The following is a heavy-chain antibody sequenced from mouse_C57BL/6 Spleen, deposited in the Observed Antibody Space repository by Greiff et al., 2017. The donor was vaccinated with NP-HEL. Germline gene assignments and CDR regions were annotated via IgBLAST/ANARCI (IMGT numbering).Heavy chain of an antibody. CDR1: GYTFTSYW. V-gene: IGHV1-69*01. D-gene: IGHD1-1*01. CDR2: IDPYDSYT. CDR3: ARSCYGSSCGFDY. Sequence: QVQLQQPGAELVMPGASVKLSCKASGYTFTSYWMHWVKQRPGQGLEWIGEIDPYDSYTNYNQKFKGKSTLTVDKSSSTAYMQLSSLTSEDSAVYYGARSCYGSSCGFDYWGKGTTLTVSS. J-gene: IGHJ2*01.